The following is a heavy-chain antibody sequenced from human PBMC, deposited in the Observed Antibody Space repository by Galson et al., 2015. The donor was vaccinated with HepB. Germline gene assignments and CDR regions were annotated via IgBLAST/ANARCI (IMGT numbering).Heavy chain of an antibody. Sequence: SLRLSCAASGFTFKSRGMTWVRQSPGKGLEWVSSISYSGGGKQYADSVKGRFTISRDNSKNTVFLQMNSLRVEDAAIYYCAKDLLGGDYYHYYFDVWGKGTTVTVSS. J-gene: IGHJ6*03. CDR2: ISYSGGGK. CDR3: AKDLLGGDYYHYYFDV. V-gene: IGHV3-23*01. D-gene: IGHD3-3*02. CDR1: GFTFKSRG.